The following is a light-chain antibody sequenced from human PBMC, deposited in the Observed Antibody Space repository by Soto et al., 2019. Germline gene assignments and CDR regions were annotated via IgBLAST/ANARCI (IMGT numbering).Light chain of an antibody. Sequence: IVMTQSPATLSVSPGERATLSCRASQSISSDVAWYRQKPGQPPTLILHGASTRAIGIGARFSGSGSGTEFTLTINSLQSEDFGTYYCQQYNDWPLSFGGGTKLDIK. CDR3: QQYNDWPLS. CDR1: QSISSD. J-gene: IGKJ4*01. CDR2: GAS. V-gene: IGKV3-15*01.